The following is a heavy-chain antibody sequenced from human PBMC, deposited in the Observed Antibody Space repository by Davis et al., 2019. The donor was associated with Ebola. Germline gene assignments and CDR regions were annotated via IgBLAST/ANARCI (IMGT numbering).Heavy chain of an antibody. V-gene: IGHV1-2*02. Sequence: ASVKVSCRASGYTFTGYYMHWVRQAPGQGLEWMGWINPNSGDTNYAQKFQGRVTMTRDTSISTAYMELSRLRSDDTAVYYCARDMALYGSGSPSSDYYYGMDVWGQGTTVTVSS. J-gene: IGHJ6*02. CDR3: ARDMALYGSGSPSSDYYYGMDV. CDR2: INPNSGDT. D-gene: IGHD3-10*01. CDR1: GYTFTGYY.